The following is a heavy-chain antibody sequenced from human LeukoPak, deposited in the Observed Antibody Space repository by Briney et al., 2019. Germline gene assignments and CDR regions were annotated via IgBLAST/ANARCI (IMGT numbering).Heavy chain of an antibody. CDR1: GFTFSGFW. Sequence: GGSLRLPCAVSGFTFSGFWMSWSRQAPGKGLEWVASINSDGSEGYYADVVKGRFTISRDNAKNSLYLQINSLRAEDTAVYYCARSSYSSSSSVWGQGTMVTASS. V-gene: IGHV3-7*03. CDR3: ARSSYSSSSSV. CDR2: INSDGSEG. D-gene: IGHD6-6*01. J-gene: IGHJ3*01.